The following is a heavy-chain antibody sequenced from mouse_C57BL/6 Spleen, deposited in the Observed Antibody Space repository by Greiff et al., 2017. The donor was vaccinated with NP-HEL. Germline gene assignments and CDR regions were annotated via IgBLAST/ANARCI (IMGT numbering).Heavy chain of an antibody. CDR3: ARDGPITTVVATPFDY. V-gene: IGHV1-72*01. J-gene: IGHJ2*01. Sequence: VQLQQSGAELVKPGASVKLSCKASGYTFTSYWMHWVKQRPGRGLEWIGRIDPNSGGTKYNEKFQSKATLTVDKPSSTAYMQLSSLTSEDSAVYYCARDGPITTVVATPFDYWGQGTTLTVSS. CDR1: GYTFTSYW. D-gene: IGHD1-1*01. CDR2: IDPNSGGT.